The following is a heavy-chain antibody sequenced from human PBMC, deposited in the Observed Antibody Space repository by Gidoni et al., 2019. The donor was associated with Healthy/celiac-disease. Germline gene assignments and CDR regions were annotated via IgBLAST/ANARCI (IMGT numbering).Heavy chain of an antibody. CDR2: INHSGST. CDR1: GGSFRGYY. V-gene: IGHV4-34*01. Sequence: QVQLQQWGAGLLKPSETLSLTCAVYGGSFRGYYWSWIRQTPGKGLEWIGEINHSGSTNYNPSLKRRVTISVDTSKNQFSLKRSSVTAADTAVYYCARGLQYYDILTGYYGGGLDYWGQGTLVTVSS. CDR3: ARGLQYYDILTGYYGGGLDY. J-gene: IGHJ4*02. D-gene: IGHD3-9*01.